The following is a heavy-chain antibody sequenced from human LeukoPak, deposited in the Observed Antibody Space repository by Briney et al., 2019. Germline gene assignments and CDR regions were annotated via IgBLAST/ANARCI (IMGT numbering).Heavy chain of an antibody. J-gene: IGHJ4*02. CDR3: AKQGFGC. CDR1: GFTLSSYA. Sequence: GGSLRLSCTASGFTLSSYAMSWVRQAPGEGLEWVSTISGSADNTNYAEAVKGRFTISRDNSKNTMNLQMNSLRAEDTAVYYCAKQGFGCWGQGTLVTVSS. CDR2: ISGSADNT. V-gene: IGHV3-23*01.